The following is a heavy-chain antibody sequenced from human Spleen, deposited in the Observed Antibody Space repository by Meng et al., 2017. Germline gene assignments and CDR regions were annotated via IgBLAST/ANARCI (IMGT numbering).Heavy chain of an antibody. D-gene: IGHD6-6*01. CDR3: ARGLLLAALRN. J-gene: IGHJ4*02. Sequence: QLQLEQWGAGLLKPSETLSPTCAVYGGSFSGYYWSWIRQPPGKGLEWIGEINHSGGTNYNPSLKSRVTISVDMSKNQFSLKLSSVTAADTAVYYCARGLLLAALRNWGQGTLVTVSS. CDR2: INHSGGT. CDR1: GGSFSGYY. V-gene: IGHV4-34*01.